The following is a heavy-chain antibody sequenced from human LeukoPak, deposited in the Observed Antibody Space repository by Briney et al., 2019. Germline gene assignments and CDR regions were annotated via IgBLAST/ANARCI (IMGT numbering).Heavy chain of an antibody. Sequence: VQPGRSLRLSCAASGFTFSSYGMHWVRQAPGKGLEWVAVISYDGSNKYYADSVKGRFTISRDNSKNTLYLQMNSLRAEDTAVYYCAKDSSRGSGWYNLASRFDYWGQGTLVTVSS. V-gene: IGHV3-30*18. CDR3: AKDSSRGSGWYNLASRFDY. D-gene: IGHD6-19*01. CDR2: ISYDGSNK. J-gene: IGHJ4*02. CDR1: GFTFSSYG.